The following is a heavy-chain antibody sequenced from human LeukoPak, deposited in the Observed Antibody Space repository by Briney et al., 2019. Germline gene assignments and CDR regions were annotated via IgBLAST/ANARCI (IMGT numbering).Heavy chain of an antibody. CDR3: AKDRNYYGSSGYFDY. CDR1: GFTFSSYG. D-gene: IGHD3-22*01. Sequence: PGRSLRLSCAASGFTFSSYGMHWVRQAPGKGLEWVAVIWYDGSNKYYADSVKGRFTISRDNSKNTLYLQMNSLRAEDTAVYYCAKDRNYYGSSGYFDYWGQGTLVTVSS. CDR2: IWYDGSNK. V-gene: IGHV3-33*06. J-gene: IGHJ4*02.